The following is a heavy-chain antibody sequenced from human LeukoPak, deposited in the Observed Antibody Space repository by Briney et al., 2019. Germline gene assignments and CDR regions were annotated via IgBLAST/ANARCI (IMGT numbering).Heavy chain of an antibody. J-gene: IGHJ5*02. Sequence: VASVKVSCKASGYTFTSYDINWVRQATGQGLEWMGWMNPNSGNTGYAQKFQGRVTMTRNTSISSAYMELSSLRSEDTAVYYCARGGYYDSSGYYSWFDPWGQGTLVTVSS. D-gene: IGHD3-22*01. CDR3: ARGGYYDSSGYYSWFDP. CDR2: MNPNSGNT. CDR1: GYTFTSYD. V-gene: IGHV1-8*01.